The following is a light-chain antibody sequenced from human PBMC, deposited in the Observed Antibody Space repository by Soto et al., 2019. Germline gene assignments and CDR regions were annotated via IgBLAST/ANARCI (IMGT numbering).Light chain of an antibody. Sequence: QSALTQPPSASGSPGQSVAISCTGTSSDVGGYNYVSWYQQHPGKAPKLMIYEVNKRPSGVPDRFSGSKSGNTASLTVSGLQAEDEADYYCAAWDDSLNGWVFGGGTQLTVL. CDR1: SSDVGGYNY. V-gene: IGLV2-8*01. CDR3: AAWDDSLNGWV. J-gene: IGLJ3*02. CDR2: EVN.